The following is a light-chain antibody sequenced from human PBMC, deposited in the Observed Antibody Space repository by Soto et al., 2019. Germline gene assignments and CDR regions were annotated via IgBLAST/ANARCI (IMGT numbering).Light chain of an antibody. Sequence: ETVMTQSPATLSMSPGERATLSCRASQSLNSDLAWYQQKPGHAPRLLIYGASTRATGIPGRLSGSGSGTEFTLTISSLQSEDFAVYYCQQYNSWPLTFGGGTKVDIK. J-gene: IGKJ4*01. CDR2: GAS. CDR3: QQYNSWPLT. CDR1: QSLNSD. V-gene: IGKV3-15*01.